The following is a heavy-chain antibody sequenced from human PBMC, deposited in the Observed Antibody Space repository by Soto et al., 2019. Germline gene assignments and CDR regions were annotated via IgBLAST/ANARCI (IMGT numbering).Heavy chain of an antibody. CDR3: AKESGGERYAAYFDL. Sequence: XGSLRLSCAAAGFTLSNIGMQWVRQAPGKGLDWVAVISAGGNTKYYADSVKGRFTISRDNSKNTLFLQMNSLRTEDTAVYYCAKESGGERYAAYFDLWGQGTLVTVSS. D-gene: IGHD2-21*01. V-gene: IGHV3-30*18. CDR2: ISAGGNTK. J-gene: IGHJ4*02. CDR1: GFTLSNIG.